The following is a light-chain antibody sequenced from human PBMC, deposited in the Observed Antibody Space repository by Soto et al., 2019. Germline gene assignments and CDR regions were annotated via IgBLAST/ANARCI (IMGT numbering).Light chain of an antibody. CDR2: GNS. Sequence: QSVLTQPPSVSGAPGQRVTISCTGSSSNIGAGYDVHWYQQLPGTAPKLLIYGNSNRPSGVPDRFSGSKSGTSASLAITGLQAEDEADYYCQSYDRSRSGSYVFGTGTKLTV. V-gene: IGLV1-40*01. CDR3: QSYDRSRSGSYV. J-gene: IGLJ1*01. CDR1: SSNIGAGYD.